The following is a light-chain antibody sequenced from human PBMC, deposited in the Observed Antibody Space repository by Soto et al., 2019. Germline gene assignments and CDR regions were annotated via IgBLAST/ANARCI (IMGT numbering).Light chain of an antibody. CDR2: WAS. Sequence: DILMAQSPDSLAVCLGERATINCKSSQTVLYISTNENYLAWYQLKPGQPPKLLISWASTRESGVPDRFSARGSGTDFTITISSMQAEDAAVYYCQQYLNINRTFGQGTNADIK. CDR3: QQYLNINRT. CDR1: QTVLYISTNENY. V-gene: IGKV4-1*01. J-gene: IGKJ1*01.